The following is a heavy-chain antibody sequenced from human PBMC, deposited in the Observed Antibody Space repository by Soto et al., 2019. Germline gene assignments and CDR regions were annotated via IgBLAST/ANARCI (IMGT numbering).Heavy chain of an antibody. Sequence: QVQLQESGPGLVKPSETLSLTCTVSGGSISSYYWSWIRQPAGKGLEWIGRIDTSGSTNYNPSLKSRVTMSGDTSKNRFSLQQSSVTAADTAVYYCARAYRYCSSTIFYRGWFDPCGQGTLVTVSS. CDR3: ARAYRYCSSTIFYRGWFDP. CDR1: GGSISSYY. D-gene: IGHD2-2*02. V-gene: IGHV4-4*07. CDR2: IDTSGST. J-gene: IGHJ5*02.